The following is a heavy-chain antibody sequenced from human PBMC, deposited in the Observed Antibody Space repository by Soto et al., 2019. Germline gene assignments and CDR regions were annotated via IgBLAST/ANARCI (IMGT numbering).Heavy chain of an antibody. CDR3: ARDIYEGDSSGPDPLDY. Sequence: ASVKVSCKSSGYTFTSYNIHWVRRARGQGLEWMGIINPSGGSTSYAQKFQGRVTMTRDTSTSTVYMELSSLRSEDTAVYYCARDIYEGDSSGPDPLDYWGQGTLVTVSS. V-gene: IGHV1-46*01. J-gene: IGHJ4*02. D-gene: IGHD6-25*01. CDR2: INPSGGST. CDR1: GYTFTSYN.